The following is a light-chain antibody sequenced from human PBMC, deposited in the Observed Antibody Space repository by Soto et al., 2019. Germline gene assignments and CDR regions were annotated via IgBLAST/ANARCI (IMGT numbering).Light chain of an antibody. J-gene: IGKJ3*01. CDR3: QQYDNLPFT. CDR1: QAISNY. CDR2: DAS. V-gene: IGKV1-33*01. Sequence: DIQMTQSPSSLSASVGDRVTITCQASQAISNYLNWYQQKPGKAPKLLIYDASDLETGVPSRFSGSGSGTDFTFTISSLQPEDFATYYCQQYDNLPFTFGPGTKVEIK.